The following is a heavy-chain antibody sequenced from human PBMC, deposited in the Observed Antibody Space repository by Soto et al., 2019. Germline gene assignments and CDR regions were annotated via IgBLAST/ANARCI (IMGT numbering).Heavy chain of an antibody. J-gene: IGHJ2*01. Sequence: QITLNESGPTLVKPTQTLTLTCTFSGFSLGTYGVGVGWIRQPPGKALEWLALIYWDDDKRYSPSLKSRLTLPQDTSKRQVFLTLTNMDPVDTATYYCAHRGGGIVDWYFDLWGRGTPVIVSS. CDR3: AHRGGGIVDWYFDL. CDR2: IYWDDDK. V-gene: IGHV2-5*02. D-gene: IGHD1-26*01. CDR1: GFSLGTYGVG.